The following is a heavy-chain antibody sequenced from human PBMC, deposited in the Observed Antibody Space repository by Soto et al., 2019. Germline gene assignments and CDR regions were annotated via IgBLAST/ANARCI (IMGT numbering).Heavy chain of an antibody. V-gene: IGHV1-18*01. CDR1: GYTFTSYG. CDR3: ARYYDYVWGSYRFGNDY. J-gene: IGHJ4*02. D-gene: IGHD3-16*02. CDR2: ISAYNGNT. Sequence: ASVKVSCKASGYTFTSYGISWVRQAPGQGLEWMGWISAYNGNTNYAQKLQGRVTMTTDTSTSTAYIELSSLRSDDTAVYYCARYYDYVWGSYRFGNDYWGQGTLVTVSS.